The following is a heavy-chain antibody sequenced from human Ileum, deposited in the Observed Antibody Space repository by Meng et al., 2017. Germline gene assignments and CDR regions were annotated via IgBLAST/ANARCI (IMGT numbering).Heavy chain of an antibody. V-gene: IGHV3-7*01. CDR3: MRMQLCRITDN. CDR1: GFSFSSHW. CDR2: IKYDGSET. Sequence: ESLKISCAASGFSFSSHWMSWVRQISGKGLEWVANIKYDGSETIYVDSVRGRFTIARDNTKNSLYIQMNYLGAEDTAVYCCMRMQLCRITDNWGQGTTVTVSS. J-gene: IGHJ4*02. D-gene: IGHD3-16*01.